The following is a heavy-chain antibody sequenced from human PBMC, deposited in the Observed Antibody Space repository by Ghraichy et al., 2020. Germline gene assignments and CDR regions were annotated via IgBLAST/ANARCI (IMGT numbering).Heavy chain of an antibody. Sequence: GESLNISCKGSGYSFTSYWISWVRQMPGKGLEWMGRIDPSDSYINYSPSFQGHVTISADKSISTAYLQWSSLKASDTAMYYCARARFGDQVVLGMDVWGQGTTVTVSS. CDR1: GYSFTSYW. D-gene: IGHD3-10*01. CDR2: IDPSDSYI. V-gene: IGHV5-10-1*01. J-gene: IGHJ6*02. CDR3: ARARFGDQVVLGMDV.